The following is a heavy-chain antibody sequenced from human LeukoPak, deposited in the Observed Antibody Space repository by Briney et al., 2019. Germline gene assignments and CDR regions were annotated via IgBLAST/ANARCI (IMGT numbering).Heavy chain of an antibody. CDR1: GFTFSSYS. D-gene: IGHD3-10*01. CDR3: ARVRAGYYSDY. CDR2: ITTGSTT. J-gene: IGHJ4*02. V-gene: IGHV3-48*04. Sequence: GGSLRLSCAASGFTFSSYSMNWVRQAPGQGLEWVSYITTGSTTHYADSVKGRFTMSRNNVKNSLYLQMNSLRAEDTAVYYCARVRAGYYSDYWGQGTLVTVSS.